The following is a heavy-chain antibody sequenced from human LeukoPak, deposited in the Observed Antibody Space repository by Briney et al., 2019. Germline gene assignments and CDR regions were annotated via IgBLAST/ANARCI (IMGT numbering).Heavy chain of an antibody. V-gene: IGHV3-23*01. CDR3: ARPITMVRGTHFDY. J-gene: IGHJ4*02. CDR1: GFTFTSNA. Sequence: GGSLRLSCAASGFTFTSNAMSWVRQAPGKGLEWVSAISGSGGSTYYADSVKGRFTISRDNSKNTLYLQMNSLRAEDTAVYYCARPITMVRGTHFDYWGQGTLVTVSP. D-gene: IGHD3-10*01. CDR2: ISGSGGST.